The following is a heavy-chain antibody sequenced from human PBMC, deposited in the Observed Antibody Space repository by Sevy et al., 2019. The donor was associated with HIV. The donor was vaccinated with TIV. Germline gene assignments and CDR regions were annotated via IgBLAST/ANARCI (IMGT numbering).Heavy chain of an antibody. CDR1: GYTFTNYH. CDR2: ITPNNRNT. CDR3: ARAPSGSQGPGQYFHH. D-gene: IGHD1-26*01. Sequence: ASVKVSCKASGYTFTNYHITWVRQAPGQGLEWMGWITPNNRNTNYARRLQGRVTMTTDTSTATAYMELRSLRSDDTAVYYCARAPSGSQGPGQYFHHWGQGTLVTVSS. J-gene: IGHJ1*01. V-gene: IGHV1-18*01.